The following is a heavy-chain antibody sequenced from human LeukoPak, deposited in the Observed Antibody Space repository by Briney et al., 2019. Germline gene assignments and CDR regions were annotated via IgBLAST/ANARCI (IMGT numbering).Heavy chain of an antibody. V-gene: IGHV5-51*01. CDR3: ARLADTTC. J-gene: IGHJ4*02. CDR2: IWPDDSDT. CDR1: GYTFTTYW. D-gene: IGHD2-2*01. Sequence: GESLKISCKGSGYTFTTYWVAWVRQMPGKGLEWVGSIWPDDSDTRYSPSFRGQVTFSADNSISTAFLQWSSLKASDTAIYICARLADTTCWGQGTLVTVSS.